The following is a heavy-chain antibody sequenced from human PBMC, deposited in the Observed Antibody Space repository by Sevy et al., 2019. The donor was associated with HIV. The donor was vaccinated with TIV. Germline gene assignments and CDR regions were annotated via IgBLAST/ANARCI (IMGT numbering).Heavy chain of an antibody. CDR2: IWYDGSNK. Sequence: GGSLRLSCAASGFTFSSYGMHWVRQAPGKGLEWVAVIWYDGSNKYYADSVKGRFTISRDNSKNTLFLQMNSLRAEDTAVYYCARGSGSYPDFGMDVWGQGTTVTVSS. J-gene: IGHJ6*02. V-gene: IGHV3-33*01. CDR3: ARGSGSYPDFGMDV. CDR1: GFTFSSYG. D-gene: IGHD1-26*01.